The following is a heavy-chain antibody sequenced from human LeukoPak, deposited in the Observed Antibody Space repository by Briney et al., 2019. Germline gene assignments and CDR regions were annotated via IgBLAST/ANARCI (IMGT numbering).Heavy chain of an antibody. J-gene: IGHJ6*03. Sequence: GESLKISCKGSGYSFTSYWIGWVRQMPGKGLEWMGIIYPGDPDTRYSPSFQGQVTISADKSISTAYLQWSSLKASDTAMYYCARLKVVPAAMLSYYYYYMDVWGKGTTVTISS. CDR3: ARLKVVPAAMLSYYYYYMDV. CDR1: GYSFTSYW. D-gene: IGHD2-2*01. V-gene: IGHV5-51*01. CDR2: IYPGDPDT.